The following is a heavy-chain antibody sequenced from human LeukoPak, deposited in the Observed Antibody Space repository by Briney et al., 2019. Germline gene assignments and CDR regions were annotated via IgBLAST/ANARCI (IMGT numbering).Heavy chain of an antibody. V-gene: IGHV4-31*03. CDR1: GGSISSGGYY. CDR3: ARDADKESGWYGLDP. CDR2: IYCSGST. D-gene: IGHD6-19*01. J-gene: IGHJ5*02. Sequence: SQTLSLTCTVSGGSISSGGYYWSWIRQHPGKGLEWIGYIYCSGSTYYNPSLKSRVTISVDTSKNQFSLKLSSVTAADTAVYYCARDADKESGWYGLDPWGQGTLVTVSS.